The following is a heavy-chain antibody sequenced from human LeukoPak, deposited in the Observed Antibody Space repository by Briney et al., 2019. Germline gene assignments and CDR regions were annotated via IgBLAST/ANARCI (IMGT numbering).Heavy chain of an antibody. CDR2: IYYNGNT. CDR1: GVSFSYYS. V-gene: IGHV4-59*08. CDR3: ARRLGSTSSGYDY. J-gene: IGHJ4*02. Sequence: SETLSLTCTVSGVSFSYYSWSWIRQPPGKGLEWIGYIYYNGNTNYNPSPKSRVTISVDTSKNQLSLKLSSLTAADTPVYYCARRLGSTSSGYDYWGQGTLVTVSS. D-gene: IGHD6-6*01.